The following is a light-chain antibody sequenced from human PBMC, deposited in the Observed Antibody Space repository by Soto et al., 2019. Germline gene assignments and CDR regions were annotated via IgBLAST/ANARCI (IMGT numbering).Light chain of an antibody. Sequence: DIQMTQSPSTLSASVGDRVTITCRASQSISSWLAWYQQKPGKAPKLLIYKASTLKSGVPSRFSGSGSGTEFTLTITSLQPDDFATYYCQQSYSPPPITFGQGTRLEIK. J-gene: IGKJ5*01. CDR2: KAS. V-gene: IGKV1-5*03. CDR1: QSISSW. CDR3: QQSYSPPPIT.